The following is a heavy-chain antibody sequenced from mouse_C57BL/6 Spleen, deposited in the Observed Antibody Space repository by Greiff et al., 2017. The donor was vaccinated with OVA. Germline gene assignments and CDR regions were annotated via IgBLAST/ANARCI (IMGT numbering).Heavy chain of an antibody. CDR2: IDPETGGT. CDR1: GYTFTDYE. V-gene: IGHV1-15*01. J-gene: IGHJ3*01. CDR3: TRAYYYCSRGFAY. Sequence: QVQLQQSGAELVRPGASVTLSCTASGYTFTDYEMHWVKQTPVHGLEWIGAIDPETGGTAYNQQVKGKAILSADKSSRTAYMELRSLTSEDSAVYYCTRAYYYCSRGFAYWGQGTLVTVSA. D-gene: IGHD1-1*01.